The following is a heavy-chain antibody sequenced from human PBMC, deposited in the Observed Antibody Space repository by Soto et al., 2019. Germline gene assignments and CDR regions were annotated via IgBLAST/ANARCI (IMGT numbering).Heavy chain of an antibody. J-gene: IGHJ5*02. CDR3: ARGGIVVVPAAMSGWFDP. CDR2: IKQDGSEK. V-gene: IGHV3-7*01. D-gene: IGHD2-2*01. Sequence: EVQLVESGGGLVQPGGSLRLSCAASGFTFSSYWMSWVRQAPGKGLKWVANIKQDGSEKYYVDSVKGRFTISRDNAKNSLYLQMNSLRAEDTAVYYCARGGIVVVPAAMSGWFDPWGQGTLVTVSS. CDR1: GFTFSSYW.